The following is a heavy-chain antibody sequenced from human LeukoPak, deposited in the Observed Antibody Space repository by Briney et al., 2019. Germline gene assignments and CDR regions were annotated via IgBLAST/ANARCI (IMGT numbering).Heavy chain of an antibody. D-gene: IGHD3-3*01. V-gene: IGHV3-21*01. Sequence: GGSLRLSCAASGFTFSSYAMNWVRQAPGKGLEWVSSISSSSSYIYYADSVKGRFTISRDNAKNSLYLQMNSLRAEDTAVYYCARDHGFWSGYYTPFDYWGQGTLVTVSS. CDR2: ISSSSSYI. J-gene: IGHJ4*02. CDR3: ARDHGFWSGYYTPFDY. CDR1: GFTFSSYA.